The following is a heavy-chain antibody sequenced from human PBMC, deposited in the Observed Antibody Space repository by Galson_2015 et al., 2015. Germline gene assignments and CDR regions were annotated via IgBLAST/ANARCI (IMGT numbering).Heavy chain of an antibody. D-gene: IGHD5-24*01. V-gene: IGHV3-33*01. Sequence: SLRLSCAASGFTFSSYGMHWVRQAPGKGLEWVAVIWYDGSNKYYADSVKGRFTISRDNSKNTLYLQMNSLRAEDTAVYYCARDRAEGGVEMAEFDYWGQGTLVTVSS. CDR1: GFTFSSYG. J-gene: IGHJ4*02. CDR3: ARDRAEGGVEMAEFDY. CDR2: IWYDGSNK.